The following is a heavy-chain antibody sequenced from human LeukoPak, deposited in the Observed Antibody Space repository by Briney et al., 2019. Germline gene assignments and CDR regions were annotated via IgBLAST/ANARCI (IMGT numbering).Heavy chain of an antibody. D-gene: IGHD1-26*01. CDR1: GYSISSGYY. CDR2: IYHSGST. V-gene: IGHV4-38-2*01. J-gene: IGHJ4*02. Sequence: SETLSLTCAVSGYSISSGYYWGWIRQPPGKGLEWIVSIYHSGSTYYNPSPKSRVTISVDTSKNQFSLKLSSVTAADTAVYYCARHRAGWDSPDPFFDYWGQGTLVTVSS. CDR3: ARHRAGWDSPDPFFDY.